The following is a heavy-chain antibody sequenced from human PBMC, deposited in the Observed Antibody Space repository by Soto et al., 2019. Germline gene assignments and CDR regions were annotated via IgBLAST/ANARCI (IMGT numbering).Heavy chain of an antibody. CDR1: GGSISYGGFS. Sequence: SETLSLTCTVSGGSISYGGFSWSWIRQSPGKGLEWIGYISHLESTYFHPSFKSRLTMSIDRTRNQFSLKLSSVTAADMALYYWARGGGYDSYDYWGQGVLVTVSS. CDR3: ARGGGYDSYDY. V-gene: IGHV4-30-2*06. D-gene: IGHD5-12*01. CDR2: ISHLEST. J-gene: IGHJ4*02.